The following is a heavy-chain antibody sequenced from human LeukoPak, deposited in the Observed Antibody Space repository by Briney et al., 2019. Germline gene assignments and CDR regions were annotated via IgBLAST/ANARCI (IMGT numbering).Heavy chain of an antibody. J-gene: IGHJ4*02. CDR3: ARGFPYSASSGGIDS. V-gene: IGHV4-38-2*02. Sequence: SETLSLTCTVSGYSINSGYYWGWVRPPPGKGLEWIGTIYHTGSTKYNPSLKSRVTLSVDTSRNQFSRRLSSVTAADTAVYYCARGFPYSASSGGIDSWGQGTLVTVSS. D-gene: IGHD6-6*01. CDR2: IYHTGST. CDR1: GYSINSGYY.